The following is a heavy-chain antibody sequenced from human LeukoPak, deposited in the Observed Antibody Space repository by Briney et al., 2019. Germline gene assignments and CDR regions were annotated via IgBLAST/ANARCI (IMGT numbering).Heavy chain of an antibody. V-gene: IGHV4-34*01. Sequence: PSEALSLTCAVYGGSFSGYYWSWIRQPPGKGLEWIGEINHSGSTSYNPSLKSRVTISVDTSNNQFSLKLSSVTAADTAVYYCARGRSSGGSYYGSDYWGQGTLVTVSS. D-gene: IGHD1-26*01. CDR3: ARGRSSGGSYYGSDY. CDR2: INHSGST. CDR1: GGSFSGYY. J-gene: IGHJ4*02.